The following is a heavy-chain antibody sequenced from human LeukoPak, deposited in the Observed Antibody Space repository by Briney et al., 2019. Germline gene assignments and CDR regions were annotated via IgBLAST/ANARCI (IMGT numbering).Heavy chain of an antibody. D-gene: IGHD2-15*01. Sequence: GGSLRLSCAASGFAFNNYAMNWVRQAPGKGLVWVSRISSDGSSTSYADSVKGRFTISRDNAKNTLYLQMNSLRAEDTAVYYCTRDQIFCSGGYCYFDYWGQGTLVTVSS. CDR3: TRDQIFCSGGYCYFDY. V-gene: IGHV3-74*01. CDR2: ISSDGSST. J-gene: IGHJ4*02. CDR1: GFAFNNYA.